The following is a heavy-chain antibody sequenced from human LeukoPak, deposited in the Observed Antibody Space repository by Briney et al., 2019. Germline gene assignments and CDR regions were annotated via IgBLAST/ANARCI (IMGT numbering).Heavy chain of an antibody. CDR2: ISPDGSNY. CDR1: GFTFSTYG. V-gene: IGHV3-30*18. CDR3: AKAPLAYRTSGSYACGMDV. Sequence: PGGSLRLSCEASGFTFSTYGMHWVRQAPGKGLEWMAVISPDGSNYYYADSVRGRFTISRDNSKNTLYLQMNSLRVEGTAVYYCAKAPLAYRTSGSYACGMDVWGQGTTVTVSS. D-gene: IGHD3-10*01. J-gene: IGHJ6*02.